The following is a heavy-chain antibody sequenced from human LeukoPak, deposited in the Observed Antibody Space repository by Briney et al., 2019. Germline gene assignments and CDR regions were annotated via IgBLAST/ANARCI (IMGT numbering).Heavy chain of an antibody. Sequence: GGSLRLSCAASGFTFSSYGMHWVRQAPGKGLEWVAFIRYDGSNKYCADSVKGRFTISRDNSKNTLYLQMNSLRAEDTAVYYCAKDMEERIVVVPAAMWFDPWGQGTLVTVSS. D-gene: IGHD2-2*01. CDR2: IRYDGSNK. CDR3: AKDMEERIVVVPAAMWFDP. J-gene: IGHJ5*02. CDR1: GFTFSSYG. V-gene: IGHV3-30*02.